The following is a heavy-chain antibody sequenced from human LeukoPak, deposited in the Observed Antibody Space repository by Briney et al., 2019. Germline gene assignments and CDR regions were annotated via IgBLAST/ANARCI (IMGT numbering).Heavy chain of an antibody. J-gene: IGHJ4*02. CDR3: AKDLGYGGYFDY. V-gene: IGHV3-30*02. CDR1: GFTFSTYG. CDR2: ISYDGGYK. Sequence: GGSLRLSCAASGFTFSTYGMHWVRQAPDKGLEWVAFISYDGGYKYYPDSVKGRFTISRDNSKNTLLLQMNSLRTEDTAVYYCAKDLGYGGYFDYWGQGTLVTVSS. D-gene: IGHD4-23*01.